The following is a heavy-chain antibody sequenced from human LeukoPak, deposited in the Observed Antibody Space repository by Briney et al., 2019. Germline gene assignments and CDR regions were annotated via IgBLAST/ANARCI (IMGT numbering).Heavy chain of an antibody. D-gene: IGHD2-2*01. CDR1: GFTFSSYS. Sequence: GGSLRLSCAASGFTFSSYSMNWVRQAPGKGLEWVSSISSSSSYIYYADSVKGRFTISRDNAKNSLYLQMNSLRAEDTAVYYCARDDWSTSCSCGWFDPWGQGTLVTVSS. J-gene: IGHJ5*02. CDR2: ISSSSSYI. V-gene: IGHV3-21*01. CDR3: ARDDWSTSCSCGWFDP.